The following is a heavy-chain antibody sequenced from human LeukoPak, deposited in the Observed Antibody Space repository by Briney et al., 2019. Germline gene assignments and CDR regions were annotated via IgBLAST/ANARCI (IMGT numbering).Heavy chain of an antibody. Sequence: PSETLSLTCTVSGGSISSSSYYWGWIRQPPGKGLEWIGSIYYSGSTYYNPSLKSRVTISVDTSKNQFSLKLSSVTAADTAVYYCARDLGGIAAAGTANWGQGTLVTVSS. V-gene: IGHV4-39*07. CDR3: ARDLGGIAAAGTAN. D-gene: IGHD6-13*01. CDR2: IYYSGST. CDR1: GGSISSSSYY. J-gene: IGHJ4*02.